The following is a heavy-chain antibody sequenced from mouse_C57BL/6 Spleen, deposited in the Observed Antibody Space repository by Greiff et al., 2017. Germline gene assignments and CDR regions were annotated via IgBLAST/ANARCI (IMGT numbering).Heavy chain of an antibody. Sequence: QVQLQQPGTELVKPGASVKLSCKASGYTFTSYWMHWVKQRPGQGLEWSGNLNPSNGGTTYNEKFKSKATLTVDKSSSTAYMQLSSLTSEDSAVYYCARRDDFNYAMDYWGQGTSVTVSS. CDR3: ARRDDFNYAMDY. J-gene: IGHJ4*01. CDR1: GYTFTSYW. V-gene: IGHV1-53*01. CDR2: LNPSNGGT. D-gene: IGHD2-4*01.